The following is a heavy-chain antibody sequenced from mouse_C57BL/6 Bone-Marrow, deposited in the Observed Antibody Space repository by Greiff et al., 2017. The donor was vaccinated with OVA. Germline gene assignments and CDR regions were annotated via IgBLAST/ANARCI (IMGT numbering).Heavy chain of an antibody. CDR2: IYPRSGNT. CDR1: GYTFTSYG. D-gene: IGHD1-1*01. Sequence: VKLQESGAELARPGASVKLSCKASGYTFTSYGISWVKQRTGQGLEWIGEIYPRSGNTYYNEKFKGKATLTADKSSSTAYMELRSLTSEDSAVYFCASSHYYGSRRWGQGTTLTVSS. J-gene: IGHJ2*01. CDR3: ASSHYYGSRR. V-gene: IGHV1-81*01.